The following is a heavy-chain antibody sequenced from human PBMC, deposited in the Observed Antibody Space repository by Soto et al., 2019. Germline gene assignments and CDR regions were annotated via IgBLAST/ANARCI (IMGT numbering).Heavy chain of an antibody. Sequence: WIGWVRQKPGKGLEWMGIIYPGDSDTKYSPSFQGQVAISVDKSISTAYLHWSSLKASDTATYYCARLVNYYFGMDVWGLGTTVTVSS. V-gene: IGHV5-51*01. CDR2: IYPGDSDT. CDR1: W. J-gene: IGHJ6*02. CDR3: ARLVNYYFGMDV.